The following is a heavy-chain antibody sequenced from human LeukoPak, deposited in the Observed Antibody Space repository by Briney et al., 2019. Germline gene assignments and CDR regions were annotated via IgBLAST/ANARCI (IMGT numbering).Heavy chain of an antibody. CDR2: IIPIFGTA. Sequence: YAXSWVRQAPGXGLEWMGGIIPIFGTANYAQKFQGRVTITADESTSTAYMELSSLRSEDTAVYYCARDPGDTIFGVVNDDYWGQGTLVTVSS. V-gene: IGHV1-69*01. CDR1: YA. J-gene: IGHJ4*02. CDR3: ARDPGDTIFGVVNDDY. D-gene: IGHD3-3*01.